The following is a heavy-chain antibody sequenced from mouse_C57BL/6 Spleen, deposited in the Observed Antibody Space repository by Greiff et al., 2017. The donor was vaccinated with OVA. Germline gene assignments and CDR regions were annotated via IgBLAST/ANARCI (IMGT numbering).Heavy chain of an antibody. D-gene: IGHD2-5*01. CDR1: GYAFSSYW. J-gene: IGHJ2*01. Sequence: VQGVESGAELVKPGASVKISCKASGYAFSSYWMNWVKQRPGTGLEWIGQIYPGDGDTNYNGKFKGKATLTADKSSSTADMQLSSLTSEDSAVYFCARRIYSNYYFDYWGQGTTLTVSS. CDR2: IYPGDGDT. CDR3: ARRIYSNYYFDY. V-gene: IGHV1-80*01.